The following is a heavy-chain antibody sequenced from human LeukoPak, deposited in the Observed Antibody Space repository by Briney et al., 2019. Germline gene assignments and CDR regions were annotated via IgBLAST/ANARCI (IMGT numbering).Heavy chain of an antibody. V-gene: IGHV4-61*01. Sequence: SETLSLTCTVSGYSISSGYYWNWIRQPPGKGLEWIGYIYYSGSTNYNPSLKSRVTISVDTSKNQFSLKLSSVTAADTAVYYCARSSYYSDSSGYSYFYYYNMDVWGKGTTVTVSS. CDR1: GYSISSGYY. CDR2: IYYSGST. D-gene: IGHD3-22*01. CDR3: ARSSYYSDSSGYSYFYYYNMDV. J-gene: IGHJ6*03.